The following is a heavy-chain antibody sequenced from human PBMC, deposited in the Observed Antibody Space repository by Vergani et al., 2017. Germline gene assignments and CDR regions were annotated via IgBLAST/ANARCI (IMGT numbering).Heavy chain of an antibody. Sequence: QVQLLQSGAGVKKPGSSVKVSCKASGGTFSSYAISWVRQAPGQGLEWMGRIIPIFGTANYAQKFQGRVTITADESTSTAYMELSSLRSEDTAVYYCARVGYSSSWPYYYYGMAVWSQGTTVTVYS. CDR3: ARVGYSSSWPYYYYGMAV. D-gene: IGHD6-13*01. CDR1: GGTFSSYA. J-gene: IGHJ6*02. V-gene: IGHV1-69*13. CDR2: IIPIFGTA.